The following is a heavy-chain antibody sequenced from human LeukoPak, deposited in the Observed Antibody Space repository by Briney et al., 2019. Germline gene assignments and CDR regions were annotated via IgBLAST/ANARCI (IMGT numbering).Heavy chain of an antibody. D-gene: IGHD3-16*01. CDR3: ARIWLRAFDI. V-gene: IGHV5-51*01. CDR2: IWPGDSDT. J-gene: IGHJ3*02. Sequence: GESLKISCKGSGYSFTSHWLAWVRQMPGKGLEWMGIIWPGDSDTRYSPSFQGQVTISADKSISTPYLQWSSLKASDTAMYYCARIWLRAFDIWGQGTMVTVSS. CDR1: GYSFTSHW.